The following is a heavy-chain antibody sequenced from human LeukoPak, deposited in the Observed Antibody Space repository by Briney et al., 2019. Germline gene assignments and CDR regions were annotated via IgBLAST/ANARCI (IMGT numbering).Heavy chain of an antibody. V-gene: IGHV3-30*18. CDR3: AKDLYGGNFGCDY. CDR2: ISYDGSNK. CDR1: GFTFSSYG. Sequence: GGSLRLSCAASGFTFSSYGMHWVRQAPGKGLEWVAVISYDGSNKYYADSVKGRFTISRDNSKNTLYLQMNSLRAEDTAVYYCAKDLYGGNFGCDYWGQGTLVTVSP. D-gene: IGHD4-23*01. J-gene: IGHJ4*02.